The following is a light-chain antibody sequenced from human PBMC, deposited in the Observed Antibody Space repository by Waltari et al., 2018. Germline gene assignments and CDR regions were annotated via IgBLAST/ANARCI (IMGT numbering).Light chain of an antibody. CDR1: QGISSF. CDR2: GAS. V-gene: IGKV1-9*01. Sequence: DIQLTQSPSFLSASVGDRVTLTCRASQGISSFLAWYQQKPGKAPKLLIYGASTLQSGVPSRFSGSGSGTEFTLTISSLQPEDFATYYCQHLNSYPITFGQGTRLESK. J-gene: IGKJ5*01. CDR3: QHLNSYPIT.